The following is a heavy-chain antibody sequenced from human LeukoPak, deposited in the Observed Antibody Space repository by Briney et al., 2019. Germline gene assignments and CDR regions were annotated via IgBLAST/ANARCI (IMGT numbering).Heavy chain of an antibody. CDR1: GFTFSSYG. D-gene: IGHD3-22*01. CDR2: IRYDGSNK. CDR3: AKDPKETTYRSGYYHPCGY. Sequence: PGGSLRLSCAASGFTFSSYGMHWVRQAPGKGLEWVAFIRYDGSNKYYADSVKGRFTISRDNSKNTLYLQMNSLRAEDMAVYYCAKDPKETTYRSGYYHPCGYWGQGTLVTVSS. J-gene: IGHJ4*02. V-gene: IGHV3-30*02.